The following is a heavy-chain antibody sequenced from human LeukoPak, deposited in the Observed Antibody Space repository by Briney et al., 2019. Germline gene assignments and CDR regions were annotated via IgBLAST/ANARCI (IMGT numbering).Heavy chain of an antibody. CDR1: GGTFSSYA. J-gene: IGHJ5*02. CDR2: IIPIFGTA. V-gene: IGHV1-69*06. CDR3: ARDQDIVVVPAAGFDP. Sequence: SVKVSCKTSGGTFSSYAIIWVRQAPGQGLEWMGRIIPIFGTANYAQKFQGRVTITADKSTSTAYMELSSLRSEDTAVYYCARDQDIVVVPAAGFDPWGQGTLVTVSS. D-gene: IGHD2-2*01.